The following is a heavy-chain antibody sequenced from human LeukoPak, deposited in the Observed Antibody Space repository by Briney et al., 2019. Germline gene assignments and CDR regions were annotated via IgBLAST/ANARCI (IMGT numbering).Heavy chain of an antibody. D-gene: IGHD6-25*01. Sequence: GASVKVSCKASRYAFTFSNMSWIRDAPGQGLQWMGWINPNSGGTNYAQKFQGRVTMTRDTTISTAYMELSRLRSDVRAGLSCASPNYSSGGNRFYPWGQGTLVTVSS. CDR3: ASPNYSSGGNRFYP. J-gene: IGHJ5*02. V-gene: IGHV1-2*02. CDR1: RYAFTFSN. CDR2: INPNSGGT.